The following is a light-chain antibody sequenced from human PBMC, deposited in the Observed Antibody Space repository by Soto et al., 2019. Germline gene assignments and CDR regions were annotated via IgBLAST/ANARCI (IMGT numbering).Light chain of an antibody. J-gene: IGKJ1*01. Sequence: EIVLTQSPGTLSLSPGERATHSCRASQTISSKYLAWYQQKPGQAPRLLIYATSNRAPGIPGRISGSGSGTDFNLTLSRLEPEDFAVYYCQQYGTPPLWTFGQGTKVEIK. CDR1: QTISSKY. V-gene: IGKV3-20*01. CDR2: ATS. CDR3: QQYGTPPLWT.